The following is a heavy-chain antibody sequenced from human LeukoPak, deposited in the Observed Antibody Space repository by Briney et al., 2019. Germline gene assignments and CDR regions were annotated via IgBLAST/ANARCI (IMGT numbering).Heavy chain of an antibody. J-gene: IGHJ4*02. D-gene: IGHD6-19*01. V-gene: IGHV3-30*03. CDR1: GFTFSSYG. CDR3: ARDNGSGWSYFDY. Sequence: GGSLRLSCAASGFTFSSYGVHWVRQAPGKGLDWVAVISYDGSRKYYADSVKGRFTISRDNSKNTVYLQMNTLRGEDTAVYYCARDNGSGWSYFDYWGQGTLVTVSS. CDR2: ISYDGSRK.